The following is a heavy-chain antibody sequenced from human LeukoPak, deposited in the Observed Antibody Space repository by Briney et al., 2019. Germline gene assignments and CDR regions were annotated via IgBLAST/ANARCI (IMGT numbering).Heavy chain of an antibody. V-gene: IGHV5-51*01. CDR2: IYPGDSDT. J-gene: IGHJ4*02. Sequence: GESLKTSCKGSGDSFTRYWIAWVRQMPGKGLEWMGIIYPGDSDTRYSPSFEGHVTISADKSISTAYLQWSSLKASDTAMYYCARRKAVAVVTYFDYWGQGTLVTVSS. CDR1: GDSFTRYW. D-gene: IGHD6-13*01. CDR3: ARRKAVAVVTYFDY.